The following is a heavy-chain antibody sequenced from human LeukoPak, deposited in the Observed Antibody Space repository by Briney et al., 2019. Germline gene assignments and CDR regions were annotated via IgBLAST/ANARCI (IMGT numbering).Heavy chain of an antibody. J-gene: IGHJ4*02. D-gene: IGHD5-24*01. V-gene: IGHV4-34*01. CDR1: GVSFSGYY. CDR3: ARGLVEMATIPHFDY. Sequence: SETLSLTCAVYGVSFSGYYWSWIRQPPGKGLEWIGEINHSGSTNYNPSLKSRVTISVDTSKSQFSLKLSSVTAADTVVYYCARGLVEMATIPHFDYWGQGTLVTVSS. CDR2: INHSGST.